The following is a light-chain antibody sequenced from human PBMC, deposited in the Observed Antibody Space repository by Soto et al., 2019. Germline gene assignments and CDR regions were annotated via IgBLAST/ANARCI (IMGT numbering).Light chain of an antibody. Sequence: TQTQTVQSPSIGERFTITCRASQVISTSLAWYQVKPGKAPKLLIYAASTLESGVPSRFSATVSGTEFTLIISSLQPEDFATYDCQQRNIYPITFGQGTRLEIK. CDR2: AAS. CDR3: QQRNIYPIT. V-gene: IGKV1-9*01. CDR1: QVISTS. J-gene: IGKJ5*01.